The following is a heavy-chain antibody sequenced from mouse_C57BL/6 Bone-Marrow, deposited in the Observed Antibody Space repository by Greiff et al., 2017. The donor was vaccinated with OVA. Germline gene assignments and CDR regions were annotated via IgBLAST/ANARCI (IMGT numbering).Heavy chain of an antibody. J-gene: IGHJ3*01. Sequence: EVHLVESGEGLVKPGGSLKLSCAASGFTFSSYAMPWVRQTPEKRLEWVAYISSGGDCIYYADTVKGRFTISRDNARNTLYLQMSSLKSEDTAMYYCTSQGGSWFAYWGQGTLVTVSA. CDR3: TSQGGSWFAY. CDR2: ISSGGDCI. CDR1: GFTFSSYA. V-gene: IGHV5-9-1*02.